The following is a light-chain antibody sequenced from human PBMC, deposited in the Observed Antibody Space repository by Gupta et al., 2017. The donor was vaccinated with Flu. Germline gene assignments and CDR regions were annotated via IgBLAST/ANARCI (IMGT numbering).Light chain of an antibody. CDR1: QSIARY. CDR2: DAS. CDR3: QETISPAAIT. V-gene: IGKV1-39*01. J-gene: IGKJ4*01. Sequence: DIQMTQSPSSLSASVGCRVTSSCRASQSIARYLTSYQQTLGKAPQLLTFDASSCQQAVPSRLTDSGYGTYFPRTITGLQRGDFATSTCQETISPAAITSGGGTKVETK.